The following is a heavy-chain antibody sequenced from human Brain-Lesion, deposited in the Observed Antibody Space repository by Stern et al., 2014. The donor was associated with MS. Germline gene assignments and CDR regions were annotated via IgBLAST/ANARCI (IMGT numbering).Heavy chain of an antibody. CDR2: IWPGDSDT. CDR3: ARRGDSSSSGFDY. Sequence: ELQLVESGAEVKKPGESLKISCKGSGYRFTSNWIGWVRPMPGKGLEWMGIIWPGDSDTRYSPSFQGQVTISADKSISTAYLQWSSLQASDTAMYYCARRGDSSSSGFDYWGQGTLVIVSS. J-gene: IGHJ4*02. CDR1: GYRFTSNW. D-gene: IGHD6-6*01. V-gene: IGHV5-51*01.